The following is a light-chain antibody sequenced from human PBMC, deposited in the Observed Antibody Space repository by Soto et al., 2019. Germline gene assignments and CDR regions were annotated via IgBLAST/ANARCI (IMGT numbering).Light chain of an antibody. CDR2: EVS. CDR3: TSNTNSRVI. J-gene: IGLJ2*01. Sequence: QSALTQPASVSGSPGQSITISCTGTSSDVGAYDFVSWYQQHPGKAPKYLIYEVSNRPSGFSDRFSGSESGNTASLTISGLQAEDEADYYCTSNTNSRVIFGGGTKLTVL. CDR1: SSDVGAYDF. V-gene: IGLV2-14*01.